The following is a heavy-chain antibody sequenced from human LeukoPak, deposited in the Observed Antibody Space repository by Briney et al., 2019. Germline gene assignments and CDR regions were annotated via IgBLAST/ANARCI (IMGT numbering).Heavy chain of an antibody. Sequence: SETLSLTCAVSGGSFSNYYWTWIRQPPGKGLEWIGEINHSGTTNYSPSLKSRVTMSVDTSKNQFSLNVTSVTAADTAVYYCARDRGHSMSPSWGQGTLVTVSS. CDR3: ARDRGHSMSPS. CDR1: GGSFSNYY. J-gene: IGHJ4*02. CDR2: INHSGTT. D-gene: IGHD4-11*01. V-gene: IGHV4-34*01.